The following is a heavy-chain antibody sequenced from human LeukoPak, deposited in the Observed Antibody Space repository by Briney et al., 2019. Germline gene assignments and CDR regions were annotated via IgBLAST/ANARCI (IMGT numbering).Heavy chain of an antibody. J-gene: IGHJ4*02. V-gene: IGHV3-21*01. CDR2: ISSSSTYK. CDR3: AKDFSEDSSSFDY. D-gene: IGHD6-6*01. CDR1: GFTFSNYR. Sequence: PGGSLRLSCEASGFTFSNYRMNWVRQAPGKGLEWVSSISSSSTYKYYADSVTGRFTISRDNAKNSLYLQMEGLRAEDTAVYYCAKDFSEDSSSFDYWGQGTLVTVSS.